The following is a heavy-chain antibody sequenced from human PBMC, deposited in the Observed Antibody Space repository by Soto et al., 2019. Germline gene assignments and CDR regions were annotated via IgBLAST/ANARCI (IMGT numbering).Heavy chain of an antibody. CDR1: GGSVSSGTYQ. CDR2: IHYTGNT. J-gene: IGHJ6*02. CDR3: ARLHFYDFWSGSVPMGV. V-gene: IGHV4-61*03. D-gene: IGHD3-3*01. Sequence: QVQLQESGPGLVRPSETLSLTCTVSGGSVSSGTYQWSWIRQSPGKGLEWIGHIHYTGNTNNNPSLKSRVSISVDTSKNHFSLKLTSVTAADTALYFCARLHFYDFWSGSVPMGVWGQGTAVTVSS.